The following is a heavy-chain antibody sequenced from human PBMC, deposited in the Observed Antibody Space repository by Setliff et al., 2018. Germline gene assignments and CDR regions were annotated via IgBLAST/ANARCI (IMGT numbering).Heavy chain of an antibody. CDR1: GGTFSTYG. Sequence: ASVKVSCKASGGTFSTYGITWVRQAPGQGLEWMGWISTYTANTKYAQRFQGRVTMTTDTSTSTANMELRSLRSDDMAVYYCVRAPPTVVIPPGRAFFDPWGQGTLVTVSS. D-gene: IGHD2-2*01. CDR3: VRAPPTVVIPPGRAFFDP. J-gene: IGHJ5*02. CDR2: ISTYTANT. V-gene: IGHV1-18*03.